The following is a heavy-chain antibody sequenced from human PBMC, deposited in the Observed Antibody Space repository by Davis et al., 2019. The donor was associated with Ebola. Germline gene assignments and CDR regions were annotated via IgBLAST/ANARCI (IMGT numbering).Heavy chain of an antibody. J-gene: IGHJ4*02. CDR3: AREACSSISCYTYYFDY. CDR1: GFTFNNFG. D-gene: IGHD2-2*02. V-gene: IGHV3-23*01. CDR2: ISGSGGST. Sequence: GGSLRLSCAASGFTFNNFGMSWVRQTPGKGLEWVSGISGSGGSTYYADSVEGRFTISRDNAKNSLYLQMNSLRAEDTAVYYCAREACSSISCYTYYFDYWGQGTLVTVSS.